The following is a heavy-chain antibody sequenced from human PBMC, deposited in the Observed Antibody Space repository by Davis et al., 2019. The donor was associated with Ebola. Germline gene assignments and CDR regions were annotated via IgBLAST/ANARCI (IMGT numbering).Heavy chain of an antibody. CDR1: GFTFSNYW. Sequence: PGGSLRLSCAASGFTFSNYWMSWVRQAPGKGLVWVAKIQKDGSDIAYADSVKGRFTISRDNTKNSLYLQMNSLRAEDTALYYCVRWMFNSGWSLDYWGQGTLVTVSS. V-gene: IGHV3-7*05. CDR3: VRWMFNSGWSLDY. CDR2: IQKDGSDI. J-gene: IGHJ4*02. D-gene: IGHD6-19*01.